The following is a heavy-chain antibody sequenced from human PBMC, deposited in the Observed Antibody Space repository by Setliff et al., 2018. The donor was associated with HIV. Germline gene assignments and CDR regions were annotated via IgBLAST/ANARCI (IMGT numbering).Heavy chain of an antibody. CDR3: ARDRVPYSSSPSALDP. V-gene: IGHV1-18*01. CDR1: GYTFTSYG. J-gene: IGHJ5*02. CDR2: ISVYNGYT. D-gene: IGHD2-2*01. Sequence: ASVKVSCKASGYTFTSYGISWVRQAPGHGLEWMGWISVYNGYTNYAQELQGRLTITADKSTSTTYMELSSLRSEDTAIYYCARDRVPYSSSPSALDPWGQGTQVTVSS.